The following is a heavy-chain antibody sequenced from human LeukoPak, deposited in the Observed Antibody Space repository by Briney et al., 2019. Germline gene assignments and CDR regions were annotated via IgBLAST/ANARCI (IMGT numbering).Heavy chain of an antibody. J-gene: IGHJ2*01. V-gene: IGHV1-2*02. CDR2: INPKSGGT. CDR3: ARGGNVNWYFDL. CDR1: GYTFTGYY. D-gene: IGHD4-23*01. Sequence: ASVKVSCKASGYTFTGYYMHWVRQAPGQGLEWMGWINPKSGGTNYAQKFQGRVTMTRDTSISTAYMELSRLRSDDTAVYYCARGGNVNWYFDLWGRGNLVTVSS.